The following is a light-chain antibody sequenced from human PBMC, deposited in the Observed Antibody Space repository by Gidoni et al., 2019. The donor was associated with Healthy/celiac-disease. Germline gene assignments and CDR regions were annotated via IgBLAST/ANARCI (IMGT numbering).Light chain of an antibody. J-gene: IGKJ4*01. Sequence: DIQMTQSPSSLSASVGDRVTITCRVSQSISSYLNWYQQKPGKAPKLLIYAASRLQSGVPSRFSGSGSGTDFTLPISSLHPEDFATYYCQQSYSTLLTFGGGTKVEIK. CDR3: QQSYSTLLT. CDR2: AAS. CDR1: QSISSY. V-gene: IGKV1-39*01.